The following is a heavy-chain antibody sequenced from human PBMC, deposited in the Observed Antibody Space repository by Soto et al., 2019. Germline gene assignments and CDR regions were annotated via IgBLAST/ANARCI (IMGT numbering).Heavy chain of an antibody. J-gene: IGHJ4*02. CDR2: ISSSGSTI. CDR3: ARDQEEWRPLARAFDY. D-gene: IGHD3-3*01. V-gene: IGHV3-11*01. Sequence: GGSLRLSCAASGFTFSDYYMSWIRQAPGKGLEWVSYISSSGSTIYYADSVKGRFTISRDNAKNSLYLQMNSLRAEDTAVYYCARDQEEWRPLARAFDYWGQGTLVTVSS. CDR1: GFTFSDYY.